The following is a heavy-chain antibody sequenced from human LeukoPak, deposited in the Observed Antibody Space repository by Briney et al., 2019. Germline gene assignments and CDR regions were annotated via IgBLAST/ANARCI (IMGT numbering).Heavy chain of an antibody. CDR3: ARVSGSLFDY. D-gene: IGHD6-13*01. V-gene: IGHV1-2*02. CDR2: INPNSGDT. Sequence: ASVKVSCKASGFTFTGYYMHWVRQAPGQALEWMGWINPNSGDTNYAQKFQGRVTMTRDTSISTAYMEVSRLRSDDTAVYYCARVSGSLFDYWGQGSLVTVSS. J-gene: IGHJ4*02. CDR1: GFTFTGYY.